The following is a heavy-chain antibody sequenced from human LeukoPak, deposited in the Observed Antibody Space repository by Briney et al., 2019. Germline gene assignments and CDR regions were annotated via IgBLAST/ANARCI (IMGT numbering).Heavy chain of an antibody. CDR2: ITPNNGRP. CDR3: ARDQIQVWYMVGRFDS. CDR1: GYSFTTYY. Sequence: EASVKVSCKTSGYSFTTYYIHWIRQAPGQGLEWMAVITPNNGRPTYAQKFQGRVTVTMDTSSSTVYTELSSLGSDDTAIYYCARDQIQVWYMVGRFDSWGQGTLVSVSS. D-gene: IGHD2-8*02. J-gene: IGHJ4*02. V-gene: IGHV1-46*01.